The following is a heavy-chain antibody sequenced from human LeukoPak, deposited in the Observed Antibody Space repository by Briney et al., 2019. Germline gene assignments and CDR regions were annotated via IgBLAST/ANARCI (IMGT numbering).Heavy chain of an antibody. CDR1: GFTFTTYT. Sequence: PGGSLRLSCAASGFTFTTYTMNWVRQAPGKGLEWVSSISGSGAYIYYADSVKGRFTISRDNVKNSLYLQMNSLSAEDTALYYCASRCSHNSCVYSDYGLDVWGQGTTVTVSS. J-gene: IGHJ6*02. D-gene: IGHD3-22*01. CDR2: ISGSGAYI. V-gene: IGHV3-21*01. CDR3: ASRCSHNSCVYSDYGLDV.